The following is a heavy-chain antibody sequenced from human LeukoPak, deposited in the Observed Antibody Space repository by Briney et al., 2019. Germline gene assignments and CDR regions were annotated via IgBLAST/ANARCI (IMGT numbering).Heavy chain of an antibody. V-gene: IGHV4-38-2*02. CDR1: GYSISSGYY. J-gene: IGHJ4*02. CDR2: MYHSGST. Sequence: PSETLSLTCTVSGYSISSGYYWGWIREPPGKGLEWFGSMYHSGSTYYNPSLKSRVTISVDTSKNQFSLKLSSVTAADTAVYYCARRSFSWGYHSSEVGFDYWGQGTLVTVSS. CDR3: ARRSFSWGYHSSEVGFDY. D-gene: IGHD2-15*01.